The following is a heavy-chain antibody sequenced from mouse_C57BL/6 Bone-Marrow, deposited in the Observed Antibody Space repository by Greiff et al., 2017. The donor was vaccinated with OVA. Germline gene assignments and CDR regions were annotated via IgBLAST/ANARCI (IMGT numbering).Heavy chain of an antibody. Sequence: QVQLKQSGAELARPGASVKLSCKASGYTFTSYGISWVKQRTGQGLEWIGEIYPRSGNTYYNEKFKGKATLTADKSSSTAYMELRSLTSEDSAVEFCARTVKYYGRSPYWGQGTTLTVSS. J-gene: IGHJ2*01. CDR2: IYPRSGNT. CDR1: GYTFTSYG. V-gene: IGHV1-81*01. D-gene: IGHD1-1*01. CDR3: ARTVKYYGRSPY.